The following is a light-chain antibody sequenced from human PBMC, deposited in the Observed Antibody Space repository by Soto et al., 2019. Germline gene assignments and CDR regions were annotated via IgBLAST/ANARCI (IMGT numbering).Light chain of an antibody. CDR2: GIS. Sequence: EIVMTQSPGTLSLSPGETATLSCRASQSINSNYLAWYQQKPGQAPRLLIYGISTRATDVPARFSGGGSGTEFTLTISSLQSEDFAVYYCQQHSKWPITFGQGTRLEIK. CDR1: QSINSN. J-gene: IGKJ5*01. CDR3: QQHSKWPIT. V-gene: IGKV3-15*01.